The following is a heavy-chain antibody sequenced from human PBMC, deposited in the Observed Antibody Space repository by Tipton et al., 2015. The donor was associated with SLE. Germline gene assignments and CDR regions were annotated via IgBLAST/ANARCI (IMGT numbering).Heavy chain of an antibody. V-gene: IGHV4-34*01. D-gene: IGHD6-13*01. CDR1: GGSFGGFN. Sequence: TLSLTCAVYGGSFGGFNWNWIRQPPGKGLEWIGEINHSGVTSYNPSLKSRVTISVDTSKNQFSLKLSSVTAAGTAVYYCARVYSSSWYYYYYYMDVWGKGTTVTVSS. CDR3: ARVYSSSWYYYYYYMDV. J-gene: IGHJ6*03. CDR2: INHSGVT.